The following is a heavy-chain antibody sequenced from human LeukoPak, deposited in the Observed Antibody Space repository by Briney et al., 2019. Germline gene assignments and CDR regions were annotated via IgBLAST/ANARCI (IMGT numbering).Heavy chain of an antibody. Sequence: GGSLRLSCAASGFTVSSNYMSWVRQAPGKGLEWVSVIYSGGSTYYADSVKGRFTISRDNSKNTLYLQMNSLRAEDTAVYYCARMVATSGFDPWGQGTLVTVSP. CDR3: ARMVATSGFDP. CDR2: IYSGGST. V-gene: IGHV3-53*01. D-gene: IGHD3-10*01. CDR1: GFTVSSNY. J-gene: IGHJ5*02.